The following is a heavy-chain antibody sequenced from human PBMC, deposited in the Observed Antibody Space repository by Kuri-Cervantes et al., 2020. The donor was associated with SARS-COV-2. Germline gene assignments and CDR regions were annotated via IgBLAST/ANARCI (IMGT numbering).Heavy chain of an antibody. Sequence: SETLSLTCAVSGYSISSGYYWGWIRQPPGKGLEWIGGVSYSGSAYYNPSLKSRVTIFVDTSKNQLSLWLTSVTAADTAVYYCARYFWSGAYYFDYWGQETLVTVSS. J-gene: IGHJ4*02. CDR2: VSYSGSA. V-gene: IGHV4-38-2*01. CDR3: ARYFWSGAYYFDY. CDR1: GYSISSGYY. D-gene: IGHD3-3*01.